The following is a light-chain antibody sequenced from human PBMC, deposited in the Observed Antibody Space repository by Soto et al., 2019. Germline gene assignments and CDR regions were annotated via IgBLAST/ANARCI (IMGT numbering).Light chain of an antibody. V-gene: IGLV2-14*01. CDR1: SSDVGGYKY. J-gene: IGLJ3*02. CDR2: EVS. Sequence: QSVLTQPASVSGSPGQSITISCTGTSSDVGGYKYVSWYQQHPGKAPKLIIYEVSNRPSGVSNRFSGSKSGNTASLTISGLQAEDEADYYCSSYSGSSTVVFGGGTKLTVL. CDR3: SSYSGSSTVV.